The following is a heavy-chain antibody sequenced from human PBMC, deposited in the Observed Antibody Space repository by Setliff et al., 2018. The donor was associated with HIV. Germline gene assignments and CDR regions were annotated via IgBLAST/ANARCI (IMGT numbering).Heavy chain of an antibody. CDR1: GFTFSNYW. J-gene: IGHJ4*02. CDR3: ARVRHRGYYYGSGSFDY. V-gene: IGHV3-7*01. D-gene: IGHD3-10*01. CDR2: INQDGSEK. Sequence: PGGSLRLSCAASGFTFSNYWMSWVRQAPGKGLEWVANINQDGSEKYYVDSVKGRFTISRDNAENSLYLQMNSLRAEDTAVYYCARVRHRGYYYGSGSFDYWGLGTLVTVSS.